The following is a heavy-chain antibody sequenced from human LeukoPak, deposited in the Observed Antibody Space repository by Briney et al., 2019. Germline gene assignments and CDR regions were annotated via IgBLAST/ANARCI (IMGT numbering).Heavy chain of an antibody. CDR3: ARDSGYFDY. J-gene: IGHJ4*02. CDR2: VSGSGGST. V-gene: IGHV3-23*01. Sequence: GGSLRLSCAASGFTFSNFAMSWVRQAPGKGLEWVSSVSGSGGSTYYADSVKGRFTISRDNSKNTLYLQMNSLRAEDTAVYYCARDSGYFDYWGQGTLVTVSS. CDR1: GFTFSNFA.